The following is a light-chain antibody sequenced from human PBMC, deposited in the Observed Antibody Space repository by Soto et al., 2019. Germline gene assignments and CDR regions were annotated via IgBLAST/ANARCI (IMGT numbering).Light chain of an antibody. V-gene: IGLV1-40*01. J-gene: IGLJ1*01. CDR3: HDEDSILCCSEV. Sequence: QSVLTQPPSVSGSPGQRVTISCTGSSSNIGAGYDVHWYQQLPGTAPKLLIYGDGKRPSGVPDRFSGSKSGTSASLAITGMQSEAEANYYSHDEDSILCCSEVFGTGTKLTVL. CDR1: SSNIGAGYD. CDR2: GDG.